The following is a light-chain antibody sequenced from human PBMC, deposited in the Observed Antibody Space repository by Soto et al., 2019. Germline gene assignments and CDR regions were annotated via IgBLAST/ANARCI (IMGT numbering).Light chain of an antibody. J-gene: IGKJ2*01. CDR3: QQYHNWPPYT. V-gene: IGKV3-15*01. CDR1: QSVSSD. Sequence: EIVMTQSPATLSVSPGERATLSCRASQSVSSDLAWYQQKPGQAPRLLIYGASTRATGIPARFSGSGSGTEFTLTISSLQYEDFALYYCQQYHNWPPYTFGQGTKLEIK. CDR2: GAS.